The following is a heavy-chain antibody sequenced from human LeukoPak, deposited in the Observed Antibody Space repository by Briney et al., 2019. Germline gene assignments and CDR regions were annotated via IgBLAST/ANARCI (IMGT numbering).Heavy chain of an antibody. D-gene: IGHD3-3*01. CDR1: GFTFSSYA. Sequence: GGSLRLSCAASGFTFSSYAMHWVRQAPGKGLEWVAVISYDGSNKYYADSVKGRFTISRDNSKNTLYLQMNSLRAEDTAVYYCARVLFGVVIGGFDYWGQGTLVTVSS. CDR2: ISYDGSNK. J-gene: IGHJ4*02. CDR3: ARVLFGVVIGGFDY. V-gene: IGHV3-30-3*01.